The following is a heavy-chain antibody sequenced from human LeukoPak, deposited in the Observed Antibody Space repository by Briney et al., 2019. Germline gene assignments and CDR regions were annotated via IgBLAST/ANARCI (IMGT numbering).Heavy chain of an antibody. CDR3: ARHFWGSYRSGYFDN. J-gene: IGHJ4*02. CDR1: GRSMSSIY. Sequence: PSETLSLTCTLSGRSMSSIYWGWIRHSPGKGLEWIWSIYYIVTTYYNPSLKSRVTISVDTSKKKFSLKLRSVTAADTAVYYCARHFWGSYRSGYFDNWGQGTLVTVSS. D-gene: IGHD3-16*02. CDR2: IYYIVTT. V-gene: IGHV4-39*01.